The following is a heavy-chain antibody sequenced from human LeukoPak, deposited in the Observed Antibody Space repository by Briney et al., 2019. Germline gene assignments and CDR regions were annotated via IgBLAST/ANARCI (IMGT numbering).Heavy chain of an antibody. D-gene: IGHD4/OR15-4a*01. Sequence: PGGSLRLSCAVSGFPFRDYYFSWVRQAPGQGLEWLSFISASGNIIYYEDSVKGRFTISRDDAKNSVFLQMDSLRTDDTDLYYCARHMVITPFDSWGQGTLVIVSS. J-gene: IGHJ4*02. V-gene: IGHV3-11*01. CDR3: ARHMVITPFDS. CDR2: ISASGNII. CDR1: GFPFRDYY.